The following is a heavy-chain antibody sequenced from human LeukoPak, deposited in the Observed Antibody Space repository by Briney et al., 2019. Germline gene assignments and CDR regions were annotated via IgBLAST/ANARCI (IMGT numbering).Heavy chain of an antibody. CDR2: IGGGGNGFTT. D-gene: IGHD2-15*01. J-gene: IGHJ5*02. V-gene: IGHV3-23*01. Sequence: GGSLRLSCAASGFTFSSYAVSWVRQAPGKGLEWVSAIGGGGNGFTTYYGEFMKGRFTISRDNSKNTLYLQMNSLRAEDTAVYYCARDLVRFGGWYDHWGQGTLVTVSS. CDR3: ARDLVRFGGWYDH. CDR1: GFTFSSYA.